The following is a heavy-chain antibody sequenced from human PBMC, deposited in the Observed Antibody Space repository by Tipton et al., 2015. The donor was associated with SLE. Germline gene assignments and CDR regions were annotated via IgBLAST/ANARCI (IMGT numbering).Heavy chain of an antibody. V-gene: IGHV4-39*07. CDR2: IYYSGST. Sequence: TLSLTCTVSGGSISSSSYYWGWIRPPPGKGLEWIGSIYYSGSTYYNPSLKSRVTISVDTSKNQFSLKLSSVTAADTAVYYCARLHSLDLWGRGTLVTVSS. J-gene: IGHJ2*01. CDR3: ARLHSLDL. D-gene: IGHD2-21*01. CDR1: GGSISSSSYY.